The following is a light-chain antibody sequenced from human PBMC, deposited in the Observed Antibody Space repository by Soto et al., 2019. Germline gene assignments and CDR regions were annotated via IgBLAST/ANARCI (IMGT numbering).Light chain of an antibody. Sequence: EVVLTQSPATLSLSPGESATLSCRASQSVSSYLAWYQKRPGQAPRLLIYDASSRATGIPVRFSGSGSGTDFTRTISSLEPEDVAVYDCQQRSNWPVYTFGPGTKLEIK. CDR1: QSVSSY. CDR3: QQRSNWPVYT. V-gene: IGKV3-11*01. J-gene: IGKJ2*01. CDR2: DAS.